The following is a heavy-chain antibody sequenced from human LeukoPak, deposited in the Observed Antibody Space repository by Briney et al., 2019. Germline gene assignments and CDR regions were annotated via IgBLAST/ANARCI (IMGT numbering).Heavy chain of an antibody. CDR1: GFTVSSNY. D-gene: IGHD1-26*01. CDR3: AKDRTVGASYWYFDL. V-gene: IGHV3-53*01. J-gene: IGHJ2*01. CDR2: IYSGGST. Sequence: GGSLRLSCAASGFTVSSNYMSWVRQAPGKGLEWVSVIYSGGSTYYADSVKGRFTISRDSSKNTLFLHMNTLRAEDTAIYYCAKDRTVGASYWYFDLWGRGILVTVSS.